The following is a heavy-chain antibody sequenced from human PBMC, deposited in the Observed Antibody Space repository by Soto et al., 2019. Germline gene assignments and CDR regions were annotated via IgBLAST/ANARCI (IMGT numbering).Heavy chain of an antibody. D-gene: IGHD3-10*01. J-gene: IGHJ4*02. CDR3: ARIRNSYGSQSYLIDY. V-gene: IGHV3-21*01. Sequence: SGGSLRLSCAASGFSFSSYSMNGVRQAPGKGLEWVSSISSSSGYIYYADSLQGRLTISRDNAKNSLFLQMNSLRAEDTAVYYCARIRNSYGSQSYLIDYWGQGTLVTVSS. CDR2: ISSSSGYI. CDR1: GFSFSSYS.